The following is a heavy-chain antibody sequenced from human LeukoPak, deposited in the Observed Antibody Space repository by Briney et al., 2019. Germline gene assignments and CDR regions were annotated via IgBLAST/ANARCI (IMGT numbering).Heavy chain of an antibody. Sequence: PSETLSLTCTVSGSSISSGGYYWSWIRQHPGKGLEWIGYIYYSGSTYYNPSLKSRVTISVDTSKNQFSLKLSSVTAADTAVYYCARGSMGFLDVWGQGITVTVSS. CDR1: GSSISSGGYY. CDR3: ARGSMGFLDV. J-gene: IGHJ6*02. V-gene: IGHV4-31*03. CDR2: IYYSGST. D-gene: IGHD2-2*01.